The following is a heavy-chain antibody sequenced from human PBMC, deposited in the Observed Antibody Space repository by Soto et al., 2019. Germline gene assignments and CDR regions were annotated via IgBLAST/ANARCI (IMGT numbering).Heavy chain of an antibody. CDR1: GYSLNIYW. J-gene: IGHJ6*02. CDR3: ARQGFSKHYFYAADV. Sequence: PVESLKTYFNASGYSLNIYWLGLVRPTPWQGLEWMGIILTDDADNRYSPSFEGHVTISANSSTNTAFLHLRSLEASDTATYFCARQGFSKHYFYAADVWGQGTTVTVSS. CDR2: ILTDDADN. V-gene: IGHV5-51*01. D-gene: IGHD6-13*01.